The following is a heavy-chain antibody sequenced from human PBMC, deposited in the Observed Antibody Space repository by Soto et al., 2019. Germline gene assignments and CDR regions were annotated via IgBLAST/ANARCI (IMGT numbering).Heavy chain of an antibody. V-gene: IGHV4-31*03. CDR3: ARDLWFGELKVGRA. J-gene: IGHJ3*01. D-gene: IGHD3-10*01. CDR1: GGSISSGGYY. CDR2: IYYSGST. Sequence: QVQLQESGPGLVKPSQTLSLTCTVSGGSISSGGYYWRWIRQHPGKGLEWIGYIYYSGSTYYNPSLKRRVTISVDTSKNQLSLKLSSVTAADTAVYYCARDLWFGELKVGRAWGQGTMVTVSS.